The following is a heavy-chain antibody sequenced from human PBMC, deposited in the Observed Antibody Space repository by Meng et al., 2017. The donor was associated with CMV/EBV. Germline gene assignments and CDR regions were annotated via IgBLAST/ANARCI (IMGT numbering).Heavy chain of an antibody. CDR2: IYYSGST. Sequence: QLRGPGPGLGSPSETRSSTCTFSGASISSSSHYCGWIRQPPGKGLEWIGSIYYSGSTYYKTSLKSRVTISVDTSKNQFPLKLSSVTAADTAVYYCSRYSGSYYSYWGQGTLVTVSS. CDR1: GASISSSSHY. V-gene: IGHV4-39*01. D-gene: IGHD1-26*01. J-gene: IGHJ4*02. CDR3: SRYSGSYYSY.